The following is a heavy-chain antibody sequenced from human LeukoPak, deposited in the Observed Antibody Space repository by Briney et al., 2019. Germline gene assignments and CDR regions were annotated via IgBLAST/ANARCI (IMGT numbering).Heavy chain of an antibody. CDR1: GASISSGAFS. Sequence: SETLSLTCTVSGASISSGAFSWTWIRQPPGKDLEWMGYMHFSDATYYRTSLKGRITISIDRPKNQFSLNLNSVTAADTAVYYCARLHADSYFFDHWGQGRLVTVSS. CDR3: ARLHADSYFFDH. D-gene: IGHD2-15*01. J-gene: IGHJ4*02. V-gene: IGHV4-30-2*01. CDR2: MHFSDAT.